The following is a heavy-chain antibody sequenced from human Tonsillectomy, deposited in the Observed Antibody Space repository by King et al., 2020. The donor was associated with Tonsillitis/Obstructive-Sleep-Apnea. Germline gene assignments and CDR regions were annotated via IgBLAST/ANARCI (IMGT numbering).Heavy chain of an antibody. CDR3: ASSGTPLYYDFWSGYYGWFVP. J-gene: IGHJ5*02. CDR2: ISYDGSNK. V-gene: IGHV3-30*01. Sequence: VQLVESGGGVVQPGRSLRLSCAASGFTFSSYAMHWVRQAPGKGLEWVAVISYDGSNKYYADSVKGRFTISRDNSKNTLYLQMNSLRAEDTAVYYCASSGTPLYYDFWSGYYGWFVPWGQGTLVTVSS. D-gene: IGHD3-3*01. CDR1: GFTFSSYA.